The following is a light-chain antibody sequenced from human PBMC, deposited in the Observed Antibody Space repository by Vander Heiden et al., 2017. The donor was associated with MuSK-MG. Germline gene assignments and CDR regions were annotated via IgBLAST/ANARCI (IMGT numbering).Light chain of an antibody. CDR2: EVN. J-gene: IGLJ3*02. Sequence: QSALTQPASVSGSPGQSITISCTGSSYDVGSYKLVSWYQQHAGNAHKLVIYEVNKRPSGVSKRFSGSKSGKTASLTISGRQAEDEADYYCCSYAGTNTLVFGGGTKLTVL. CDR1: SYDVGSYKL. CDR3: CSYAGTNTLV. V-gene: IGLV2-23*02.